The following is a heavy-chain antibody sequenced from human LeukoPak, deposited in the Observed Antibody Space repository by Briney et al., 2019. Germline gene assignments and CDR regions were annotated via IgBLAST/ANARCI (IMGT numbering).Heavy chain of an antibody. D-gene: IGHD1-26*01. Sequence: PSETLSLTCAAYGGSFSGYYWSWIHQPPGKGLEWIGEINHSGSTNYNPSLKSRVTISVDTSKNQFSLKLSSVTAADTAVYYCARLSAKLVAFDIWGQGAMVTVSS. CDR3: ARLSAKLVAFDI. CDR1: GGSFSGYY. J-gene: IGHJ3*02. CDR2: INHSGST. V-gene: IGHV4-34*01.